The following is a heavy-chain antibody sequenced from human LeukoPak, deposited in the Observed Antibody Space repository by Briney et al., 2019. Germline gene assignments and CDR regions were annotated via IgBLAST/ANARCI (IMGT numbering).Heavy chain of an antibody. J-gene: IGHJ4*02. CDR3: ARRTNSWPNFDY. D-gene: IGHD6-13*01. V-gene: IGHV3-23*01. CDR2: ISVSGTST. Sequence: PGGSLRLSCAASGFTFVSYTMNWVRQAPGKGLEWVLGISVSGTSTYYADAVKGRFTISRDNSKNTLYLQMNSLRAEDTAVYYCARRTNSWPNFDYWGQGTLVTVSS. CDR1: GFTFVSYT.